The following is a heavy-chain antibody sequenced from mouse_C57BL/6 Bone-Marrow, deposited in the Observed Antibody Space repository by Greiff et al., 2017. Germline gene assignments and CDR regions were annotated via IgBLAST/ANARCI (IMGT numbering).Heavy chain of an antibody. J-gene: IGHJ3*01. CDR3: ARKGREFAD. CDR1: GYTFTSYG. V-gene: IGHV1-81*01. CDR2: IYPRSGNT. Sequence: QVHVKQSGAELARPGASVKLSCKASGYTFTSYGISWVKQRTGQGLEWIGEIYPRSGNTYYNEKFKGKATLTADKSSSTAYMELRSLTSEKSAVYFCARKGREFADWGKGTLVTVSA.